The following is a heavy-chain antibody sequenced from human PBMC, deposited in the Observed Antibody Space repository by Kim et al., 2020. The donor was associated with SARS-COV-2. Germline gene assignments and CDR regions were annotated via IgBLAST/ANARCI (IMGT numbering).Heavy chain of an antibody. V-gene: IGHV3-53*05. J-gene: IGHJ5*02. CDR3: ATEAESRYDKALDP. CDR1: GFTFSKNY. D-gene: IGHD3-22*01. CDR2: IYTDCST. Sequence: GGSLRLSCVTSGFTFSKNYMSWVRQAPGKGLEWVSAIYTDCSTYYRESVKGRFTISRDNSKNTLYLHMGSLRAEDTAVYYCATEAESRYDKALDPWGQGKLVGVSS.